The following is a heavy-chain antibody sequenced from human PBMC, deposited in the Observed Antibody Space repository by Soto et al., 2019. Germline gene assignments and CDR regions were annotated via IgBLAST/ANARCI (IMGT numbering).Heavy chain of an antibody. Sequence: LRLSCVASGFAVSNNYMNWVRQAPGKGLEWVSVVYSGGTTYYADSVRGRFTVSRDDSKNTLFLQMSSLRAEDTAVYYCARAGSPFDSDSSGYWGFDHWGQGTLVT. CDR1: GFAVSNNY. CDR3: ARAGSPFDSDSSGYWGFDH. D-gene: IGHD3-22*01. J-gene: IGHJ4*02. V-gene: IGHV3-53*01. CDR2: VYSGGTT.